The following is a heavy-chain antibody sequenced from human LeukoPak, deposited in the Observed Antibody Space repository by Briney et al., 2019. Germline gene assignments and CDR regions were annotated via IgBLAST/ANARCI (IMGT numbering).Heavy chain of an antibody. CDR1: GYTFTSYG. V-gene: IGHV1-18*01. Sequence: ASVKVSCKASGYTFTSYGISWVRQAPGQGLEWMGWISAYNGNTNYAQKLQGRVTMTTDTSTSTADMELRSLRSDDTAVYYCARDDSTVAGYAFDIWGQGTMVTVSS. CDR3: ARDDSTVAGYAFDI. D-gene: IGHD4-23*01. J-gene: IGHJ3*02. CDR2: ISAYNGNT.